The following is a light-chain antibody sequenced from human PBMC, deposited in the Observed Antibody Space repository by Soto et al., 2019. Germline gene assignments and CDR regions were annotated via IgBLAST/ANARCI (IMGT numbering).Light chain of an antibody. V-gene: IGLV3-21*04. CDR3: QVWDSSSDPVV. J-gene: IGLJ2*01. Sequence: SYELTQPPSVSVAPGKTANITCGGNNIGSKSVHWDQRKPGQAPVLVMSYDTDRPSGILERYSGSNSGNTATLTISSVEAEDEADDYCQVWDSSSDPVVFGGGTKLTV. CDR2: YDT. CDR1: NIGSKS.